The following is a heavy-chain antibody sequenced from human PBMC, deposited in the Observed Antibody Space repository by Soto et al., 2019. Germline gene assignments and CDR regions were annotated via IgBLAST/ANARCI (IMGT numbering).Heavy chain of an antibody. CDR2: ISYDGSNT. V-gene: IGHV3-30*18. Sequence: QVQLVESGGGVVQPGRSLRLSCVASGFTFSSYGMHWVRQAPGKGLEWVAIISYDGSNTYYGDSVKGRFTISRDNSKNTLYLQMNSLRAEDTSVYYCANEGGLSWSYYISSSYHFGYWGQGTLVTVSS. D-gene: IGHD1-26*01. CDR3: ANEGGLSWSYYISSSYHFGY. J-gene: IGHJ4*02. CDR1: GFTFSSYG.